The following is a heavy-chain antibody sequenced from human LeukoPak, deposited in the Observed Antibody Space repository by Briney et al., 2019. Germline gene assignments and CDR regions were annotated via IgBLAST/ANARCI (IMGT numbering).Heavy chain of an antibody. J-gene: IGHJ4*02. D-gene: IGHD4-11*01. V-gene: IGHV1-2*02. CDR2: INPNSGET. CDR3: ARDRDYSNTERGFDY. Sequence: GASVKVSCKTSGYTFTDYYIHWVRRAPGQGLEWMGWINPNSGETNSAQKFQGRVTMTGDTSISTAYMELNRVTSDDTAVYYCARDRDYSNTERGFDYWGQGTLVTVSS. CDR1: GYTFTDYY.